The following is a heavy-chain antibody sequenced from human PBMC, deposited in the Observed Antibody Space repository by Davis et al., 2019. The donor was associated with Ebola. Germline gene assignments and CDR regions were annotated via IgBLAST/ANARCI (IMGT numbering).Heavy chain of an antibody. D-gene: IGHD6-19*01. Sequence: SETLSLTCTVSGGSISNTHCYWSWIRQPPGKGLEWIGYIYKNGTSNHNPSLKSRVTMSLDTSKNQISLKLTSVTPADTAVYYCARALSSRGWYLYFGYWGPGVLVAVSS. CDR3: ARALSSRGWYLYFGY. V-gene: IGHV4-61*01. J-gene: IGHJ4*02. CDR2: IYKNGTS. CDR1: GGSISNTHCY.